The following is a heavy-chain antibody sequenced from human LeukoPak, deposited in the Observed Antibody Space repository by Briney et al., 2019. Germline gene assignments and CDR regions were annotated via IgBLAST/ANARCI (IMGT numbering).Heavy chain of an antibody. V-gene: IGHV3-30-3*01. J-gene: IGHJ4*02. CDR1: GFTFSNYA. Sequence: PGRSLRLSCAATGFTFSNYAIHWGRQAPGKGLEWVAVISYDGSNKYYADSVKGRFTISRDNSKKTQYLQMNSLRAEDTAVYYCARGGVAGPGTFDYWGQGTLVTVSS. CDR3: ARGGVAGPGTFDY. D-gene: IGHD6-19*01. CDR2: ISYDGSNK.